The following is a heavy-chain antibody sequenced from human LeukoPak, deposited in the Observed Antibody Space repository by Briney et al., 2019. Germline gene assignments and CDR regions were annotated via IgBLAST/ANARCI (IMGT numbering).Heavy chain of an antibody. CDR2: ISSSNTVT. CDR3: ERGYGGGDV. CDR1: GFTFSSYS. Sequence: GGSLRLSCAASGFTFSSYSMTWVRQAPGKGLEWVSYISSSNTVTYYADSVKGRFTISRDNAKNSLYLQRNSLTAEDTAVYYCERGYGGGDVWGQGTTVTVSS. V-gene: IGHV3-48*01. J-gene: IGHJ6*02. D-gene: IGHD3-16*01.